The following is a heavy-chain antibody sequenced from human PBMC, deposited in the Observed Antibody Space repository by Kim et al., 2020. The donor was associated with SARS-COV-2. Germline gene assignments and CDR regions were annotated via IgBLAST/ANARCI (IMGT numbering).Heavy chain of an antibody. D-gene: IGHD1-26*01. J-gene: IGHJ4*02. CDR3: ARMGASGNYYYDF. V-gene: IGHV1-3*01. Sequence: SQKYQCRFNVTRDTSASTAYMDLSSLRSEDTAMYYCARMGASGNYYYDFWGQGTLVTVSS.